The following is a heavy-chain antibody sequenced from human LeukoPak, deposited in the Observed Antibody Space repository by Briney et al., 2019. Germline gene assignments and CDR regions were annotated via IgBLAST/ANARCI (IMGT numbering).Heavy chain of an antibody. J-gene: IGHJ2*01. CDR3: ARHRGSYLSAWYFDL. CDR1: GGSFSGYY. D-gene: IGHD1-26*01. CDR2: INHSGST. V-gene: IGHV4-34*01. Sequence: PSETLSLTCAVYGGSFSGYYWSWIRQPPGKGLEWIGEINHSGSTNYNPSLKSRVTISVDTSKNQFSLKLSSVTAADTAVYYCARHRGSYLSAWYFDLWGRGTLVTVSS.